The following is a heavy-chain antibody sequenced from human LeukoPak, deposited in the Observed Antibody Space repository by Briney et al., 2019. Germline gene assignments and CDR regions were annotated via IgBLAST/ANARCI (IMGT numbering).Heavy chain of an antibody. CDR1: GGSFSGYY. V-gene: IGHV4-34*01. Sequence: SETLSLTCDVYGGSFSGYYWSWIRQPPGKGLEWIGEINHSGSTNYNPSLKSRVTISVDTSKNQFSLKLSSVTAADTAVYYCARMGITMVRGVIDYWGQGTLVTVSS. D-gene: IGHD3-10*01. CDR2: INHSGST. CDR3: ARMGITMVRGVIDY. J-gene: IGHJ4*02.